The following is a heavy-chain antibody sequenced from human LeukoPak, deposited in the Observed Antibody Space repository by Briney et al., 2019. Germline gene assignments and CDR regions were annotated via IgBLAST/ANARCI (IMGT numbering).Heavy chain of an antibody. D-gene: IGHD5-12*01. Sequence: GGSLRLSCAASGFTFSSYSMNWVRQAPGKGLEWVSSISSSSSYIYYADSVKGRFTISRDNSQNTLYLQMNSLRAEDTAVYYCAKARAPVLGYDYWGQGTLVTVSS. V-gene: IGHV3-21*04. CDR3: AKARAPVLGYDY. CDR1: GFTFSSYS. J-gene: IGHJ4*02. CDR2: ISSSSSYI.